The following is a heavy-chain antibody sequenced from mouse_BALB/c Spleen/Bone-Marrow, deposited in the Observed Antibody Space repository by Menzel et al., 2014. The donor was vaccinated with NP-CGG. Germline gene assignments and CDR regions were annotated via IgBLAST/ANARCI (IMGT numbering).Heavy chain of an antibody. V-gene: IGHV14-3*02. D-gene: IGHD4-1*01. CDR3: ARWEYYAIDY. Sequence: EVQRGESGAELVKPGASVKLSCTASGFNIKDTYMHWVKQRPEQGLEWIGRIDPANGNTKYDPKFQGKATITADTSSNTAYLQLSSLTTEDTAVYYCARWEYYAIDYWGQGTSATVSS. J-gene: IGHJ4*01. CDR1: GFNIKDTY. CDR2: IDPANGNT.